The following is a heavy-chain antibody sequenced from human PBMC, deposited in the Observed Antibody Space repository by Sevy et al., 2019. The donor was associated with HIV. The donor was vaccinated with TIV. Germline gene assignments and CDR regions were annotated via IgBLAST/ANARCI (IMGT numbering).Heavy chain of an antibody. CDR1: GFTFSNYW. Sequence: GGSLRLSCAASGFTFSNYWMHWVRQVPGEGLVWVSRINNDGADTNYADSVRGRFTISRDNAKNTLCLQMNSLRADDTAVYFCARDSEAAAQDFDFWGQGTLVTVSS. J-gene: IGHJ4*02. CDR2: INNDGADT. CDR3: ARDSEAAAQDFDF. V-gene: IGHV3-74*01. D-gene: IGHD6-25*01.